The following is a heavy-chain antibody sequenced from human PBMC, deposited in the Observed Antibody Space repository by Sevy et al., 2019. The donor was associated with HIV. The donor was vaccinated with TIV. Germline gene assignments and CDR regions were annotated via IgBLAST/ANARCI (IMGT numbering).Heavy chain of an antibody. CDR3: ARADYGDYSGEFDY. CDR1: GITFSSHA. CDR2: ISYDGSNK. V-gene: IGHV3-30-3*01. J-gene: IGHJ4*02. D-gene: IGHD4-17*01. Sequence: GESLNISCAASGITFSSHAMHWVRQPPGKGLEWVTIISYDGSNKYYADSVKGRFTISRDNSKNTLYLQMNSLRAEDTAVYYCARADYGDYSGEFDYWGQGTLVTVSS.